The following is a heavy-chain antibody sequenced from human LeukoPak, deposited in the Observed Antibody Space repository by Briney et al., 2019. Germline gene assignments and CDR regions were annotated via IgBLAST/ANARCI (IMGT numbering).Heavy chain of an antibody. V-gene: IGHV3-30-3*01. CDR3: ARVAAVAGTVDY. Sequence: TGGSLRLSCAASGFTFSSYAMHWVRQAPGKGLEWVAVISYDGSNKYYADSVKGRFTISRDNSKNTLYLQMNSLRAEDTAVYYCARVAAVAGTVDYWGQGTLVTVSS. CDR1: GFTFSSYA. J-gene: IGHJ4*02. CDR2: ISYDGSNK. D-gene: IGHD6-19*01.